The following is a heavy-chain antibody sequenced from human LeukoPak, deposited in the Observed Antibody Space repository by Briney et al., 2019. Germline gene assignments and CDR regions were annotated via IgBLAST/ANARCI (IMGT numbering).Heavy chain of an antibody. Sequence: GGSLRLSCAASGFTFSSYSMNWVRQAPGKGLEWVSSISSSSSYIYYADSVKGRFTISRDNAKNSLYLQVNSLRAEDTAVYYCARAVTRYYFDYWGQGTLVTVSS. CDR3: ARAVTRYYFDY. CDR2: ISSSSSYI. V-gene: IGHV3-21*01. CDR1: GFTFSSYS. J-gene: IGHJ4*02. D-gene: IGHD4-11*01.